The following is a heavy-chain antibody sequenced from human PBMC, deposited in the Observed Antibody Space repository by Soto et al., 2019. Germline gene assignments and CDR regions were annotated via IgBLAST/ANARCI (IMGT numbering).Heavy chain of an antibody. J-gene: IGHJ5*02. CDR3: ARVGNWNDGLGS. Sequence: ASVKVSCKASGGTFSSYAISWVRQAPGQGLEWMGGIIPIFGTANYAQKFQGRVTITADESTSTAYMELSSLRSADTAVYYCARVGNWNDGLGSWGQGALVTVSS. D-gene: IGHD1-1*01. V-gene: IGHV1-69*13. CDR1: GGTFSSYA. CDR2: IIPIFGTA.